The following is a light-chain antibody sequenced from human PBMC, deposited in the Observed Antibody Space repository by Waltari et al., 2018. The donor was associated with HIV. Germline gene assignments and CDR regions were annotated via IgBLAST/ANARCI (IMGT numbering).Light chain of an antibody. CDR3: QSADSSGTWV. CDR1: ALPNQY. Sequence: SYELTQPPSVSVSPGQTARITCSGDALPNQYAYWYHQKPGQAPVLVIYKDTERPSGIPERFSGSSSGTTVTLTISGVQAEDEDDYYCQSADSSGTWVFGGGTKLTVL. V-gene: IGLV3-25*03. CDR2: KDT. J-gene: IGLJ3*02.